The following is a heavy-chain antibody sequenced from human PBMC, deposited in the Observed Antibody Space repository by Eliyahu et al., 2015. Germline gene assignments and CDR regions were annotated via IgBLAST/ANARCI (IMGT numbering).Heavy chain of an antibody. D-gene: IGHD6-13*01. V-gene: IGHV4-38-2*02. CDR3: ARDRRIAAAVSGNWFDP. CDR2: IYHTGSS. J-gene: IGHJ5*02. Sequence: QVQLQESGPGLVKPSETLSLTCTVSGSSISSGYYWGWIRQPPGKGLEWIGTIYHTGSSYYNSSLKSRVTISVDKSMSQFSLKLSSVTAADTAVYYCARDRRIAAAVSGNWFDPWGQGTLVTVSS. CDR1: GSSISSGYY.